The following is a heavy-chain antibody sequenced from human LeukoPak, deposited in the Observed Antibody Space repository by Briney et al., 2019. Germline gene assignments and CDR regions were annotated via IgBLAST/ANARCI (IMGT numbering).Heavy chain of an antibody. CDR1: GFTFSSYS. D-gene: IGHD6-13*01. CDR3: ARGIAAAGTWEGNWFDP. V-gene: IGHV3-21*01. J-gene: IGHJ5*02. CDR2: ISSSSSYI. Sequence: TPGGSLRLSCAASGFTFSSYSMNWVRQAPGKGLEWVSFISSSSSYIYYADSVKGRFTISRDNAKNSLYLQMNSLRAEDTAVYYCARGIAAAGTWEGNWFDPWGQGTLVTVSS.